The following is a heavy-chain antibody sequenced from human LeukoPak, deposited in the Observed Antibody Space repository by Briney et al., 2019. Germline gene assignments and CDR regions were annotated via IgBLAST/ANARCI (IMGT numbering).Heavy chain of an antibody. Sequence: SETLSLTCAVSGVTFRGYYWSWMRQPPGKGLAWIGEIDHTGSTNYNPSLESRVTLSVDTSKNQVSLNLNSLTAADTAVYYCARGLRFHVGSGNWFDLWGQGTLVTVSS. CDR3: ARGLRFHVGSGNWFDL. CDR2: IDHTGST. V-gene: IGHV4-34*01. CDR1: GVTFRGYY. D-gene: IGHD3-10*01. J-gene: IGHJ5*02.